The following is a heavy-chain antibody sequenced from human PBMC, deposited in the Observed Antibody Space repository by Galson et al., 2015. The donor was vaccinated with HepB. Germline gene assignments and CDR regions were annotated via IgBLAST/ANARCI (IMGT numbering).Heavy chain of an antibody. Sequence: SETLSLTCTVSGGSVSSGSYYWSWIRQPPGKGLEWIGYIYYSGSTNYNPSLKSRVTISVDTSKNQFSLKLSSVTATDTAVYYCASLRGYSYGFYDCWGQGTLATVSS. CDR3: ASLRGYSYGFYDC. J-gene: IGHJ4*02. CDR2: IYYSGST. D-gene: IGHD5-18*01. CDR1: GGSVSSGSYY. V-gene: IGHV4-61*01.